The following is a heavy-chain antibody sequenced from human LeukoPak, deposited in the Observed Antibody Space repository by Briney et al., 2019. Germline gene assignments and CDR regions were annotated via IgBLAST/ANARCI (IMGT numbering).Heavy chain of an antibody. CDR3: ARGYYGSGSSWFDP. V-gene: IGHV3-21*01. J-gene: IGHJ5*02. CDR1: GFTFSSYS. Sequence: PEGSLRLSCAASGFTFSSYSMNWVRQAPGKGLEWVSSISSSSSYIYYADSVKGRFTISRDNAKNSLYLQMNSLRAEDTAVYYCARGYYGSGSSWFDPWGQGTLVTVSS. D-gene: IGHD3-10*01. CDR2: ISSSSSYI.